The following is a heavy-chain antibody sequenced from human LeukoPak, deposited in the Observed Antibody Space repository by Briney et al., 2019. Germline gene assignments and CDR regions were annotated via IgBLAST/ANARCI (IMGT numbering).Heavy chain of an antibody. V-gene: IGHV3-7*01. J-gene: IGHJ5*02. CDR1: GFSFSSNW. Sequence: GGSLRLSCAAPGFSFSSNWMGWVRQAPGKGLEWVARIKRDGSQKYYLDSVKGRFTISRDNAKNSLYLQMNSLRVEDTAVYYCARLGLEVGGPNWFDPWGQGTLVTVSS. CDR3: ARLGLEVGGPNWFDP. D-gene: IGHD1-1*01. CDR2: IKRDGSQK.